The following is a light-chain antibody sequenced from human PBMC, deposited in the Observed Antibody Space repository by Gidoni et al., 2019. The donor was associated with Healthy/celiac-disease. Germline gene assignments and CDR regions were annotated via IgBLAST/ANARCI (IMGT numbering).Light chain of an antibody. V-gene: IGLV2-14*01. CDR1: SSDVGGYHY. CDR2: EVS. CDR3: SSYTSSSTEV. J-gene: IGLJ2*01. Sequence: QSALTQPASGSGSPGQSITISCTGTSSDVGGYHYVSWYQQHPGKAPKLMIYEVSTRPSGVSNRFSGSKSGNTASLTISGLQAEDEADYYCSSYTSSSTEVFGGGTKLTVL.